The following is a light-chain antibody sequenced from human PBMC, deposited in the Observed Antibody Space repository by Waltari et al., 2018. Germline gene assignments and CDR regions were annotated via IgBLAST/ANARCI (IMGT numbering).Light chain of an antibody. Sequence: DIQLTQPPSSLSASVGDRLTITCQASQDTGDSLNWFQHKPGAPPELLIYSVSRLDYGVPSRFTGSRSGTNYSFSITNLHPDDIATYFCQQYRSLPLTFGQGTK. CDR3: QQYRSLPLT. J-gene: IGKJ2*01. CDR2: SVS. CDR1: QDTGDS. V-gene: IGKV1-33*01.